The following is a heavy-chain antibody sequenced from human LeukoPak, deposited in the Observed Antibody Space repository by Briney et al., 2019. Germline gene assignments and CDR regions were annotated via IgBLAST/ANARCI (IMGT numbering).Heavy chain of an antibody. Sequence: GESLKISCKGSGYSFATYWIAWVRQMPGKGLEWMGIIYPDESNIRYSPYFQGQVTISADKSISTAYLQWSSLKASDTAIYYCARPPSRGYSSSFEYWGQGTLVTVSS. D-gene: IGHD2-2*03. J-gene: IGHJ4*02. CDR1: GYSFATYW. V-gene: IGHV5-51*01. CDR3: ARPPSRGYSSSFEY. CDR2: IYPDESNI.